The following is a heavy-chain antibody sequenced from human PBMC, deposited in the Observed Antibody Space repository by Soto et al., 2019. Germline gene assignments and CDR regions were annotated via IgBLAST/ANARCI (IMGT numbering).Heavy chain of an antibody. V-gene: IGHV1-3*01. J-gene: IGHJ4*02. CDR1: GYTFTSYA. CDR3: ARDRQIVVVAAAEGYFDD. CDR2: INAGNGNT. Sequence: ASVKVSCKASGYTFTSYAMHWVRQAPGQRLEWMGWINAGNGNTKYSQKFQGRVTITRDTSASTAYMELSSLRSEDTAVYYCARDRQIVVVAAAEGYFDDWGQGTLVTVSS. D-gene: IGHD2-15*01.